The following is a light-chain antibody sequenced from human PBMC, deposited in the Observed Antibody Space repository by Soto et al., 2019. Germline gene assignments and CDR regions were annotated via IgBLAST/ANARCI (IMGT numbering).Light chain of an antibody. CDR1: QSVTSSY. J-gene: IGKJ2*01. Sequence: DIVLPQSPGTLSLSPGDRATLSCGASQSVTSSYLAWYQQKPGQAPRLLIYSASSRATGIPDRFSGSGSGTDFTLTINRLEPEDFAVYYCQQYHRLPYTFGQGTKLEIK. CDR2: SAS. CDR3: QQYHRLPYT. V-gene: IGKV3-20*01.